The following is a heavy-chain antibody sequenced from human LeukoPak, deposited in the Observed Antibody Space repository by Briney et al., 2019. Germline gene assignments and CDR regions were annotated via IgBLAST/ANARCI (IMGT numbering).Heavy chain of an antibody. Sequence: GGSLRLSCAASGFTFSSYWMHWVRQAPGKGLVWVSRINSDGSSTSYADSVKGRFTISRDNAKNTLYLQMNSLRAEDTAVYYCARVGIAAAGIDYWGQGTLVTVSS. CDR3: ARVGIAAAGIDY. CDR2: INSDGSST. J-gene: IGHJ4*02. D-gene: IGHD6-13*01. CDR1: GFTFSSYW. V-gene: IGHV3-74*01.